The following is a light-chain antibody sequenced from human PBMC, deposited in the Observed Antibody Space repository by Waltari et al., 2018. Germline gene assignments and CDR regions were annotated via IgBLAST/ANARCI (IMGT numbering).Light chain of an antibody. CDR2: EDR. CDR1: ALPKKY. CDR3: YSTDSSGMGV. Sequence: SYELTQPHSVSVSPGQTATITCSGDALPKKYAYWYQQKSGQAPVLVIVEDRKRPSGIPGRFSGSSSETMATLTISGAQVEDGSDYYCYSTDSSGMGVFGGGTKLTVL. J-gene: IGLJ3*02. V-gene: IGLV3-10*01.